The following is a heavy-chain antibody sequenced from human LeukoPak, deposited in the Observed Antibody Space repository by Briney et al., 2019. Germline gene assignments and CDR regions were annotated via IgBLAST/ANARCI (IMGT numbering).Heavy chain of an antibody. Sequence: ASVKVSCKVSGYTLTELSMHWVRQAPGKGLEWMGWINPNSGGTNYAQKFQGRVTMTRDTSISTAYMELSRLRSDDTAVYYCARDPYDFWSGYYSAPYYYYGMDVWGQGTTVTVSS. J-gene: IGHJ6*02. V-gene: IGHV1-2*02. CDR1: GYTLTELS. D-gene: IGHD3-3*01. CDR2: INPNSGGT. CDR3: ARDPYDFWSGYYSAPYYYYGMDV.